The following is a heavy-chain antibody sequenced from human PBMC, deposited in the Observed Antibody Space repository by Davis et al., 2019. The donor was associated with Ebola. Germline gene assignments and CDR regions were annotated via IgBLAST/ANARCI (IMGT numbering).Heavy chain of an antibody. CDR2: ISGSGGST. J-gene: IGHJ5*02. CDR1: GFTFSSYA. CDR3: ARDGLAAQAMGGWFDP. D-gene: IGHD5-18*01. V-gene: IGHV3-23*01. Sequence: PGGSLRLSCAASGFTFSSYAMSWVRQAPGKGLEWVSAISGSGGSTYYADSVKGRFTISRDNAKNSLYLQMNSLRAEDTAVYYCARDGLAAQAMGGWFDPWGQGTLVTVSS.